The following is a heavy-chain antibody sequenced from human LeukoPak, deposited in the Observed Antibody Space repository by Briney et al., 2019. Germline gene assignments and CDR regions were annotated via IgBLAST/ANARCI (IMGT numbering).Heavy chain of an antibody. J-gene: IGHJ4*02. CDR2: IYHSGST. CDR3: ARHISPNYYDSSGYAGPEPPID. V-gene: IGHV4-4*02. Sequence: SGTLSLTCAVSGGSINSSNWWSWVRQPPGKGLEWIGEIYHSGSTNYNPSLKSRVTLSVDKSKNQFSLKLSSVTAADTAVYYCARHISPNYYDSSGYAGPEPPIDWGQGTLVTVSS. D-gene: IGHD3-22*01. CDR1: GGSINSSNW.